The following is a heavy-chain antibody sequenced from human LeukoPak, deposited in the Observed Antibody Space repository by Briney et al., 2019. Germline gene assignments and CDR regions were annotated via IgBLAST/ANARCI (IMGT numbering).Heavy chain of an antibody. Sequence: PGGSPRLSCAASGFTFSSYSMNWVRQAPGEGLEWVSYISSSSSTIYYADSVKGRFTISRDNAKNSLYLQMNSLRAEDTAVYYCARVGGWYQFDYWGQGTLVTVSS. CDR3: ARVGGWYQFDY. J-gene: IGHJ4*02. V-gene: IGHV3-48*04. CDR2: ISSSSSTI. CDR1: GFTFSSYS. D-gene: IGHD6-19*01.